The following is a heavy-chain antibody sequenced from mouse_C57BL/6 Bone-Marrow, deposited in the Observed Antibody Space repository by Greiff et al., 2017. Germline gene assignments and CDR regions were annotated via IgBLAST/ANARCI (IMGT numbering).Heavy chain of an antibody. CDR3: ARSENLGDD. CDR1: GYTFTSYW. V-gene: IGHV1-72*01. J-gene: IGHJ2*01. CDR2: IDPNGGGT. D-gene: IGHD3-3*01. Sequence: QVQLQQPGAELVKPGASVKLSCKASGYTFTSYWMHWVKQRPGRGLEWIGRIDPNGGGTKYNEKFKSKATLTVDTSSSTAYMQLSSLTSEDSAVYECARSENLGDDWGQGTTLTVSS.